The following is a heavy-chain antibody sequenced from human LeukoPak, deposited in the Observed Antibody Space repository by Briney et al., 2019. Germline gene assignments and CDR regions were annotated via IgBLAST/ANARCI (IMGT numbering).Heavy chain of an antibody. CDR3: ARQSSSLNWFDP. V-gene: IGHV4-39*01. CDR1: GASISSSNYY. D-gene: IGHD6-13*01. J-gene: IGHJ5*02. CDR2: IYSSGNT. Sequence: SETLSLTCAVSGASISSSNYYWGWVRQSPGKGLEWIGNIYSSGNTYYNASLKSRVTMYIDTSKNQFSLKLSSVTAADTAVYYCARQSSSLNWFDPWGQGTLVTVSS.